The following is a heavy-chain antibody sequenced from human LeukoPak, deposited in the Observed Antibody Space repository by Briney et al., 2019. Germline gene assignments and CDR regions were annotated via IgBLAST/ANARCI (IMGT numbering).Heavy chain of an antibody. CDR1: GFTFSSYS. D-gene: IGHD6-13*01. Sequence: GGSLRLSCAASGFTFSSYSMNWVRQAPGKGLEWVSSISSSSSYIYYADSVKGRFTISRDNAKNSLYLQMNSLRAEDTAVYYCARDPFLAAAGNSWGQGTLVTVSS. J-gene: IGHJ4*02. CDR2: ISSSSSYI. CDR3: ARDPFLAAAGNS. V-gene: IGHV3-21*01.